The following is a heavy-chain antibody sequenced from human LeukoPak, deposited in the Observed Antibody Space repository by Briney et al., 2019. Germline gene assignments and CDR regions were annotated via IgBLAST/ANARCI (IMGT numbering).Heavy chain of an antibody. CDR1: RGTFSSYA. Sequence: SVKVSCKASRGTFSSYAISWVRQAPGQRLEWWERIIPIFGIANYAQKFQGRVTITADKSTTTAYMELSRLRSEDTAVSYYASSSGGPMVRGVMDVWGQGTTVTVSS. CDR3: ASSSGGPMVRGVMDV. V-gene: IGHV1-69*04. D-gene: IGHD3-10*01. J-gene: IGHJ6*02. CDR2: IIPIFGIA.